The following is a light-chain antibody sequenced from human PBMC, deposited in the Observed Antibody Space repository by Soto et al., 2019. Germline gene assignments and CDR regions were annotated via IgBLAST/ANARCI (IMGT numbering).Light chain of an antibody. Sequence: QPVLTQPPSVSGAPGQRVTLSCTGNTSNLGAGYDVHWYQQLPGAAPKLVIFGNRNRPSGVPERFSGSKSGTSASLAITGLQAEDEADYYCQAYDXXXTASVFXGGTKL. CDR3: QAYDXXXTASV. J-gene: IGLJ3*02. V-gene: IGLV1-40*01. CDR2: GNR. CDR1: TSNLGAGYD.